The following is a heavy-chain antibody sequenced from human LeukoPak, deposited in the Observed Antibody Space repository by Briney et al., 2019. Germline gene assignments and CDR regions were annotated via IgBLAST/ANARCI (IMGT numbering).Heavy chain of an antibody. V-gene: IGHV3-30*02. CDR3: AKGGRGVAANNFDY. D-gene: IGHD2-15*01. CDR1: GFTFSSYG. CDR2: IRYDGSNK. J-gene: IGHJ4*02. Sequence: GGSLRLSCAASGFTFSSYGMHWVRQAPGKGLEWVTFIRYDGSNKYYADSVKGRFTISRDNSKNTLYLQMNSLRAEDTAVYYCAKGGRGVAANNFDYWGQGTLVTVSS.